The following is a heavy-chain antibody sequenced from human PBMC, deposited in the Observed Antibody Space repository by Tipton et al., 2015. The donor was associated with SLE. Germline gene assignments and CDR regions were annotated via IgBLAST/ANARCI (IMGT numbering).Heavy chain of an antibody. CDR1: DGSITTYH. Sequence: LRLSCNVSDGSITTYHFNWLRQPPGKGLEWIGYVYYTGSSNYNPSLKSRVTMSVDTSKNQLSLRLSSVTAADTAVYYCATHGDSLNPIDYWGQGTLVTVSS. CDR3: ATHGDSLNPIDY. CDR2: VYYTGSS. J-gene: IGHJ4*02. D-gene: IGHD4-17*01. V-gene: IGHV4-59*08.